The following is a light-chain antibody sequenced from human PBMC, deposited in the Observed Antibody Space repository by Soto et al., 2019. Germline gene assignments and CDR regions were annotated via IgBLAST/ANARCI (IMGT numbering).Light chain of an antibody. CDR2: RND. J-gene: IGLJ2*01. Sequence: QSVLTQPPSASGTPGQRVTISCSGSSSNIVSYYVYWYQQLPGTAPKLLIYRNDQRPSGVPDRFSGSKSGTSASLAISGLRSEDESDYYCAAWDDSLRVVFGGGTKLTVL. CDR3: AAWDDSLRVV. V-gene: IGLV1-47*01. CDR1: SSNIVSYY.